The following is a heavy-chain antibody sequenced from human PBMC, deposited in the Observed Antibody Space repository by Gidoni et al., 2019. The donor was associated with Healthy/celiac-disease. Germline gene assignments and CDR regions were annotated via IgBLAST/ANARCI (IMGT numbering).Heavy chain of an antibody. CDR2: ISSSSSTI. J-gene: IGHJ5*02. CDR1: GFTFSSYS. V-gene: IGHV3-48*01. CDR3: ARDLSIVVVPAAINWFDP. Sequence: EVQLVESGGGLVQPGGSLRLYCAASGFTFSSYSMNWVRQAPGKGLEWVSYISSSSSTIYYADSVKGRFTISRDNAKNSLYLQMNSLRAEDTAVYYCARDLSIVVVPAAINWFDPWGQGTLVTVSS. D-gene: IGHD2-2*02.